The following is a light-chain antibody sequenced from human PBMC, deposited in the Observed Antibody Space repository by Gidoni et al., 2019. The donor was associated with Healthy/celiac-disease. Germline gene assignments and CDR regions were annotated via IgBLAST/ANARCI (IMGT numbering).Light chain of an antibody. J-gene: IGKJ4*01. V-gene: IGKV3-11*01. CDR3: QQRSNWPLT. Sequence: LIYDAANWSTGIPARLSGSESGTDFTIPISILVSEDFAVYYCQQRSNWPLTFGGGTKVEIK. CDR2: DAA.